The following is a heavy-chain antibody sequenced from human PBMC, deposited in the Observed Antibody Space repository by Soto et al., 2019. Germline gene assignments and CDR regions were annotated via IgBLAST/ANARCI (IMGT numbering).Heavy chain of an antibody. V-gene: IGHV3-11*06. D-gene: IGHD6-13*01. CDR3: AREISIAAAGEGFDP. Sequence: GSLRLSCAASGFTFSDYYMSWIRQAPGKGLEWVSYISSSSSYTNYADSVKGRFTISRDNAKNSLYLQMNSLRAEDTAVYYCAREISIAAAGEGFDPGGQGNLVTVSS. CDR1: GFTFSDYY. J-gene: IGHJ5*02. CDR2: ISSSSSYT.